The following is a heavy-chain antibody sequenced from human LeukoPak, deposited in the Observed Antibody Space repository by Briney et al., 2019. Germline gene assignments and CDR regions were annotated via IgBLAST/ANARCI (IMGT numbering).Heavy chain of an antibody. CDR3: ARQTYYYGSGIDP. CDR2: IYYSGST. D-gene: IGHD3-10*01. V-gene: IGHV4-59*08. CDR1: GGSISSYY. J-gene: IGHJ5*02. Sequence: PSETLSLTCTVSGGSISSYYWSWIRQPPGKGLEWIGYIYYSGSTNYNPSLKSRVTISVDTSKNQFSLKLSSVTAADTAVYYCARQTYYYGSGIDPWGQGTLVTVSS.